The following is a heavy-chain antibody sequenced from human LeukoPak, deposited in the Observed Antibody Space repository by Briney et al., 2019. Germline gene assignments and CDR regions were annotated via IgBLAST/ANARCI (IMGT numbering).Heavy chain of an antibody. CDR1: GGSISSGGYY. V-gene: IGHV4-39*07. CDR3: ARGLRGPRLSPGRLSSGFDY. D-gene: IGHD3-10*01. Sequence: SETLSLTCTVSGGSISSGGYYWSWIRQPPGKGLEWIGEINHSGSTNYNPSLKSRVTISVDTSKNQFSLKLSSVTAADTAVYYCARGLRGPRLSPGRLSSGFDYWGQGTLVTVSS. J-gene: IGHJ4*02. CDR2: INHSGST.